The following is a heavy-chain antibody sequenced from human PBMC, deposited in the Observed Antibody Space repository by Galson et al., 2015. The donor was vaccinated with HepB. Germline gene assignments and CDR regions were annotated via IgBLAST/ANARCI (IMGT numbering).Heavy chain of an antibody. V-gene: IGHV3-23*01. CDR2: ISGSGGST. J-gene: IGHJ4*02. Sequence: SLRLSCAASGFTFSSYAMSWVRQAPGKGLEWVSAISGSGGSTYYADSVKGRFTISRDNSKNTLYLQMNSLRAEDTAVYYCALSWGGVVISPLDYWGQGTLVTVSS. CDR1: GFTFSSYA. CDR3: ALSWGGVVISPLDY. D-gene: IGHD3-3*01.